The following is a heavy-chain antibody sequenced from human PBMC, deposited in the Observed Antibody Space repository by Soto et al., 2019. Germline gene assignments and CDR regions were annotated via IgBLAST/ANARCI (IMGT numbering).Heavy chain of an antibody. V-gene: IGHV3-74*01. D-gene: IGHD1-26*01. CDR3: VRDDPGLGMDY. CDR2: INSDGSDS. J-gene: IGHJ4*02. CDR1: VFTFSNFW. Sequence: GGSLRLSCAASVFTFSNFWMHWVRQAPGKGLVWVSHINSDGSDSTYADSVKGRFTISRDNAKNTLYLQMNSLRAEDTAVYFCVRDDPGLGMDYWGLGTLVTVSS.